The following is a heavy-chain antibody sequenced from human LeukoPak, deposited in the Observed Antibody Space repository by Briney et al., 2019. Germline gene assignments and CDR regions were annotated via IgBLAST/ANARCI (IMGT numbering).Heavy chain of an antibody. CDR3: ARGLSIVVVPAANKPWFDP. D-gene: IGHD2-2*01. CDR1: GGSFSGYY. CDR2: INHSGST. V-gene: IGHV4-34*01. Sequence: SETLSLTCAVYGGSFSGYYWSWIRQPPGKGLEWIGEINHSGSTNYNPSLKSRVTMSVDTSKNQFSLKLSSVTAADTAVYYCARGLSIVVVPAANKPWFDPWGQGTLVTVSS. J-gene: IGHJ5*02.